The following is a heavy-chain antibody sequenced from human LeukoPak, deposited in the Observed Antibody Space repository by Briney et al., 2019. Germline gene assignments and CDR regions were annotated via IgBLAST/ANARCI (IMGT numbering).Heavy chain of an antibody. D-gene: IGHD3-22*01. V-gene: IGHV1-69*04. CDR2: IIPILGIA. J-gene: IGHJ4*02. CDR3: ANQLDSSGYYSFDY. CDR1: GGTLSSYA. Sequence: ASVKVSCKASGGTLSSYAISWVRQAPGQGLEWMGRIIPILGIANYAQKFQGRVTITADKSTSTAYMELSSLRSEDTAVYYCANQLDSSGYYSFDYWGQGTLVTVSS.